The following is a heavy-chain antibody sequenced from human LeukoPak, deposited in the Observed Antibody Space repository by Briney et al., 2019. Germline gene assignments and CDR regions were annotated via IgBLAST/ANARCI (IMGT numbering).Heavy chain of an antibody. V-gene: IGHV3-53*01. D-gene: IGHD4-17*01. Sequence: GGSLRLSCAASGFTVSSNYMSRVRQAPGKGLEWVSVIYSGGSTYYADSVKGRFTISRDNSKNTLYLQMNSLRAEDTAVYYCASSADYGETDYWGQGTLVTVSS. CDR2: IYSGGST. CDR3: ASSADYGETDY. CDR1: GFTVSSNY. J-gene: IGHJ4*02.